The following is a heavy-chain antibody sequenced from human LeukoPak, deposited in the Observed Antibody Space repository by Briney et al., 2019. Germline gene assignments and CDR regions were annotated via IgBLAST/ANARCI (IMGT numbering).Heavy chain of an antibody. CDR1: GFTFSGYA. Sequence: GGSLRLSCAASGFTFSGYAMNWVRQAPGKGLEWLSHISSTGGTIYYADSVKGRLTVSRDNAKNSLYLQMNSLRAEDTAVYYCAKSDPYGDTLIEIWGQGALVTVSS. D-gene: IGHD4-17*01. CDR2: ISSTGGTI. CDR3: AKSDPYGDTLIEI. J-gene: IGHJ4*02. V-gene: IGHV3-48*03.